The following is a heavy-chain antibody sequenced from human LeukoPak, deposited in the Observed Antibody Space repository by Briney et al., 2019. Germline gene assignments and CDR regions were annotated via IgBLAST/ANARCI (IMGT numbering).Heavy chain of an antibody. CDR3: ARCSYLPPYYYYYGMDV. V-gene: IGHV3-30-3*01. D-gene: IGHD1-26*01. Sequence: GGSLRLSCAASGFTFSSYAMHWVRQAPGKGLEWVAVISYDGSNKYYADSVKGRFTIYRDNSKNTLYLQMNSLRAEDTAVYYCARCSYLPPYYYYYGMDVWGQGTTVTVSS. CDR2: ISYDGSNK. CDR1: GFTFSSYA. J-gene: IGHJ6*02.